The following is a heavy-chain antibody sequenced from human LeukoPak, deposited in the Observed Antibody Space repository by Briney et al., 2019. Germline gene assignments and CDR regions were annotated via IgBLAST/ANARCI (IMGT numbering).Heavy chain of an antibody. Sequence: SETLSLTCAVYGGSFSDYRWSWIRQPPGKGLEWIGEINHSGSTNYNPSLKSRVTISVDTSRNQFSLKLTSVTAADTAVYYCAKSNGYGLVDIWGQGTMVTVSS. CDR1: GGSFSDYR. CDR2: INHSGST. CDR3: AKSNGYGLVDI. J-gene: IGHJ3*02. V-gene: IGHV4-34*01. D-gene: IGHD3-10*01.